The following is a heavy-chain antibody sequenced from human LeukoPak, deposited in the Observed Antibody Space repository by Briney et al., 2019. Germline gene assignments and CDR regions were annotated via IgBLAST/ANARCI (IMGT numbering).Heavy chain of an antibody. CDR3: ARDEGVTYIYGYHY. V-gene: IGHV3-30-3*01. D-gene: IGHD5-18*01. Sequence: GGSLRLSCAASGFTFSSYEMNWVRQAPGKGLEWVALISYHGSDIYYADSVKGRFTISRDNSKSTLYLQMNSLRAEDTAVYYCARDEGVTYIYGYHYWGQGTLVTVSS. CDR1: GFTFSSYE. J-gene: IGHJ4*02. CDR2: ISYHGSDI.